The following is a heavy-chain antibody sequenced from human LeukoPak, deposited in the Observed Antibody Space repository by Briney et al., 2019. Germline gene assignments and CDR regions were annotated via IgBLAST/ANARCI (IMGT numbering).Heavy chain of an antibody. Sequence: SETLSLTCIVSGGAISSYYWSWIRQPPGKTLEWIGYVYYSGNTNYSPSLKSRLTISVDTSKNQFSLKLSSVTAADTAVYYCARDVGNFNWFDPWGQGTLVTVSS. J-gene: IGHJ5*02. CDR2: VYYSGNT. CDR1: GGAISSYY. CDR3: ARDVGNFNWFDP. V-gene: IGHV4-59*01. D-gene: IGHD4-23*01.